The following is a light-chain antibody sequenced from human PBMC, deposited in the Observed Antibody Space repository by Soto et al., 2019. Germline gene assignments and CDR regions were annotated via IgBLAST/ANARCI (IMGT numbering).Light chain of an antibody. CDR1: SSDVGGHNY. V-gene: IGLV2-11*01. J-gene: IGLJ1*01. CDR3: CSYAGSYTYV. CDR2: AVN. Sequence: QSALTQPRSVSASPGQSVTISCTGTSSDVGGHNYVSWYQQRPGKAPKLMLSAVNKRPSGIPERFSGSKSGNTASLTISGLQPEDEADYYCCSYAGSYTYVFGTGTKVTVL.